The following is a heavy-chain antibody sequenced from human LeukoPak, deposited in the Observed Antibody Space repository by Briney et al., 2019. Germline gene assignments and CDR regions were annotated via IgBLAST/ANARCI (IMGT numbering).Heavy chain of an antibody. CDR2: ISSSSSYI. CDR3: ASSGWSRDAFDI. D-gene: IGHD6-19*01. V-gene: IGHV3-21*01. J-gene: IGHJ3*02. CDR1: GFTFSSYS. Sequence: PGGSLRLSCAASGFTFSSYSMNWVRQAPGKGLEWVSSISSSSSYIYYADSVKGRFTISRDNAKNSLYLQMNSLRAEDAAVYYCASSGWSRDAFDIWGQGTMVTVSS.